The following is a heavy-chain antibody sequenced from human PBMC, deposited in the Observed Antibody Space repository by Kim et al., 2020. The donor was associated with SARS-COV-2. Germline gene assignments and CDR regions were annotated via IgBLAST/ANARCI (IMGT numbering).Heavy chain of an antibody. Sequence: RGSGGSTYYADSVKGRFTITRDNSKNTLYLQMNSLRAEDTAIYYCATMGIWGQGTLVTVSS. CDR2: RGSGGST. J-gene: IGHJ4*02. D-gene: IGHD3-3*02. CDR3: ATMGI. V-gene: IGHV3-23*01.